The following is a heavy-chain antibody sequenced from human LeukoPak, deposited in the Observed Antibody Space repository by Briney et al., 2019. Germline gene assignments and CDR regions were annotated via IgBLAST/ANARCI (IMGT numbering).Heavy chain of an antibody. D-gene: IGHD6-13*01. J-gene: IGHJ4*02. CDR1: GGSISSSSYY. CDR2: IYYSGST. Sequence: SETLSLTCTVSGGSISSSSYYWGWIRQPPGKGLEWIGSIYYSGSTYYNPSLKSRVTISVDTSKNQFSLKLSSVTAADTAVYYCGRMGSSSWYPGYFDYWGQGTLVTVSS. V-gene: IGHV4-39*07. CDR3: GRMGSSSWYPGYFDY.